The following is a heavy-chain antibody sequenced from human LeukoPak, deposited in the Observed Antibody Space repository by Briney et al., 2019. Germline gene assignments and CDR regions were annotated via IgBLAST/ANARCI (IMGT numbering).Heavy chain of an antibody. CDR3: ARAAAADILFDY. Sequence: SETLSLTCTVSGGSISSYYWSWIRQPPGKGLEWIGYIYYSGSTNYNPSLKSRVTISVDTSKNQFSLKLSSVTAADTAVYYCARAAAADILFDYWGQGTLVTVSS. D-gene: IGHD6-13*01. CDR1: GGSISSYY. J-gene: IGHJ4*02. V-gene: IGHV4-59*01. CDR2: IYYSGST.